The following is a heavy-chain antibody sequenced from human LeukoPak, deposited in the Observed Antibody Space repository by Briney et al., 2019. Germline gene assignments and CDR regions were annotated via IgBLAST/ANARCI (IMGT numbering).Heavy chain of an antibody. Sequence: ASVKVSCKASGYTFTNYYTHWVRQAPGQGLEWMGVINPSIGSTVYAQKFQGRLTMTRYTSTSTVYMELSSLRSEDTAVYYCARGGPADGTVNTFDNCGQGTLVTVSS. V-gene: IGHV1-46*01. CDR1: GYTFTNYY. D-gene: IGHD3-10*01. CDR3: ARGGPADGTVNTFDN. J-gene: IGHJ4*02. CDR2: INPSIGST.